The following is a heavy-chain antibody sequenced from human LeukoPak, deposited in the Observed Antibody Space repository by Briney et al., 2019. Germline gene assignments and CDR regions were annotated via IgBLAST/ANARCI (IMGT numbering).Heavy chain of an antibody. V-gene: IGHV3-74*01. CDR2: INNDGSST. CDR1: AFTFSGYW. D-gene: IGHD1-1*01. CDR3: VWKMDV. Sequence: GGSLRLSCAASAFTFSGYWMDWVRQAPGKGLVWVARINNDGSSTTYADSVKGRFTTSRDNAKNTLYLQMNSLRVEDTAVYYCVWKMDVWGQGTTVTVSS. J-gene: IGHJ6*02.